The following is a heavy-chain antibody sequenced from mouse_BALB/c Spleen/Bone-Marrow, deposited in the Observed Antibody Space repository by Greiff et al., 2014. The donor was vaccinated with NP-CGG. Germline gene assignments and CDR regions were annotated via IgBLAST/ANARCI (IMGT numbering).Heavy chain of an antibody. D-gene: IGHD2-3*01. Sequence: EVQLQQSGPELVKPGASVEISCKASGYTFTDYNMHWVKQSHGRSLEWIGYIYPYNGGTGYNQKFKGKATLTVDNSSSTAYMELRSLTSEDSAVYYCARGWLLSWFAYWGQGTLVTVSA. CDR1: GYTFTDYN. J-gene: IGHJ3*01. CDR3: ARGWLLSWFAY. V-gene: IGHV1S29*02. CDR2: IYPYNGGT.